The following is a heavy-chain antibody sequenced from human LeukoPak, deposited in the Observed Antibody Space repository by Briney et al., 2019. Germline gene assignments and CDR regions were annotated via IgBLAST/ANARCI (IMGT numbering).Heavy chain of an antibody. CDR3: ARGGTGWLQFMSSVDY. J-gene: IGHJ4*02. D-gene: IGHD5-24*01. V-gene: IGHV3-33*01. CDR2: IWYDGSNK. Sequence: GGSLRLSCAASGFTFSSYGMHWVRQAPGKGLEWVAVIWYDGSNKYYADSVKGRFTISRDNSKNTLYLQMNSLRAEDTAVYYCARGGTGWLQFMSSVDYWGQGTLVTVSS. CDR1: GFTFSSYG.